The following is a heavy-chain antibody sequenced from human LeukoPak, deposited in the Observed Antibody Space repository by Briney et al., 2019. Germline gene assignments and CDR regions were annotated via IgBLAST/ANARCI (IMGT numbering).Heavy chain of an antibody. CDR3: ARDPDIAAAGSAFDI. CDR2: IKQDGSEK. CDR1: GFTFSSYW. Sequence: GWSLRLSCAASGFTFSSYWMSWVRRAPGKGLEWVANIKQDGSEKYYVDSVKGRFTISRDNAKNSLYLQMNSLRAEDTAVYYCARDPDIAAAGSAFDIWGQGTMVTVSS. V-gene: IGHV3-7*03. J-gene: IGHJ3*02. D-gene: IGHD6-13*01.